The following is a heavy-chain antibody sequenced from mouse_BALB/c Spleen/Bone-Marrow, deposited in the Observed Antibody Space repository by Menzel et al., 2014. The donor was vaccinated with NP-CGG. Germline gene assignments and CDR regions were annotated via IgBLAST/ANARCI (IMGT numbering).Heavy chain of an antibody. D-gene: IGHD3-1*01. CDR2: ISSGGSYT. V-gene: IGHV5-9-4*01. J-gene: IGHJ2*01. CDR3: ARDSSGYFDY. CDR1: GFTFSSYA. Sequence: EVKLMESGGGLVKPGGSLKLSCAASGFTFSSYAMSWVRQSPEKRLEWVAEISSGGSYTYYPDTVTGRFTISRDNAKNTLYLEMSSLRSEDTAMYYCARDSSGYFDYWGQGTTLTVSS.